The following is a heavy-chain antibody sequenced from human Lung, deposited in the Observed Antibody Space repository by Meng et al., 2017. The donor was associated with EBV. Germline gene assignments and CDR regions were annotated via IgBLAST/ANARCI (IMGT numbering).Heavy chain of an antibody. CDR3: ARGATSVFDL. CDR1: GDSVSSSSAA. J-gene: IGHJ2*01. Sequence: QVQLHQSGPGLVKPPQTPSPTCVISGDSVSSSSAAWTWIRQSPSRGLEWLGRTYYRSKWYNDYAVFVKSRITINPDTSKNQFSLQLNSVTPEDTAVYYCARGATSVFDLWGRGTLVTVSS. V-gene: IGHV6-1*01. CDR2: TYYRSKWYN.